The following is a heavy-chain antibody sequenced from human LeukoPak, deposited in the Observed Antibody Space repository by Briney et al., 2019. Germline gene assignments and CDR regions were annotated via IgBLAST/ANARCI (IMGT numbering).Heavy chain of an antibody. V-gene: IGHV4-4*07. J-gene: IGHJ4*02. CDR1: GGSISSYY. CDR2: IYTSGST. CDR3: AGTSMVRGVIDY. D-gene: IGHD3-10*01. Sequence: PSETLSLTCTVSGGSISSYYWSWIRQPAGKGLEWIGRIYTSGSTNYNPSLKSRVTMSVDTSKNQFSLKLSSVATADTAVYYCAGTSMVRGVIDYWGQGTLVTVSS.